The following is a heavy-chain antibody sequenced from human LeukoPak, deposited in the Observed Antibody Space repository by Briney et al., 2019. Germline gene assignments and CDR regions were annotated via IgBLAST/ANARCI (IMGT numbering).Heavy chain of an antibody. V-gene: IGHV3-53*01. D-gene: IGHD3-22*01. CDR3: ARDSVPRPYYYDSSGYYPLGH. J-gene: IGHJ4*02. CDR1: GFTVSSNY. Sequence: GGSLRLSCAVSGFTVSSNYVIWVRQAPGKGLEWVSVIYSSAYTYYADSVKGRFTISRDNAKNSLYLQMNSLRAEDTAVYYCARDSVPRPYYYDSSGYYPLGHWGQGTLVTVSS. CDR2: IYSSAYT.